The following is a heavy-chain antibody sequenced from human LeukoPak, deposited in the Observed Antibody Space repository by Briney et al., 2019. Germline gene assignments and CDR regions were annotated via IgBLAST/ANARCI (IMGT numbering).Heavy chain of an antibody. CDR2: IYYSGST. CDR1: GGSISSSSYY. Sequence: PSETLSLTCTVSGGSISSSSYYWGWIRQPPGKGLEWIGSIYYSGSTYYNPSLKSRVTTSVDTPKNQFSLKLSSVTAADTAVYYCARGNWNDLDLEYWGQGTLVTVSS. V-gene: IGHV4-39*01. J-gene: IGHJ4*02. CDR3: ARGNWNDLDLEY. D-gene: IGHD1-1*01.